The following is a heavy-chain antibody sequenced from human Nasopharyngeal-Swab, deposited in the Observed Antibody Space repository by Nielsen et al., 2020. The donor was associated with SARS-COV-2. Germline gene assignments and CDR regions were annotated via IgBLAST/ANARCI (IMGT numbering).Heavy chain of an antibody. CDR1: GYSFTSYW. Sequence: GESLKISCQGSGYSFTSYWIGWVRQMPGKGLEWMGIIYPGDSDTIYSPSFQGQVTISADKSISTAYLQWSSLKASDTDMYYCARHVNSIAVAGIDYWGQGTLVTVSP. J-gene: IGHJ4*02. CDR2: IYPGDSDT. CDR3: ARHVNSIAVAGIDY. V-gene: IGHV5-51*01. D-gene: IGHD6-19*01.